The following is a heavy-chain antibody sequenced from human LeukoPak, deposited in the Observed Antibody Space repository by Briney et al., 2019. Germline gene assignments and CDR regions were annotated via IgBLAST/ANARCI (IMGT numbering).Heavy chain of an antibody. D-gene: IGHD2-15*01. CDR1: GGSISSCSYY. CDR2: IYYSGST. V-gene: IGHV4-39*01. Sequence: SETLSLTCTVSGGSISSCSYYWGWIRQPPGKGLEWIGSIYYSGSTYYNPSLKSRVTISVDTSKNQFSLKLSSVTAADTAVYYCARLPLEAGAFNIWGQGTMVTVSS. CDR3: ARLPLEAGAFNI. J-gene: IGHJ3*02.